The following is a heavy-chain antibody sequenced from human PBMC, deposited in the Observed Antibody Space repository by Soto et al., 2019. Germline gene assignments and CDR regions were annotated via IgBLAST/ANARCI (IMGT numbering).Heavy chain of an antibody. CDR1: GGTFSRNA. Sequence: QVHLVQSGPEVKKPGSSVTVSCKASGGTFSRNAISWVRQVPGQGLEWMGGIIPMFGTPKYAQKIQGRVTITAEESTSTAYMELSSLRCEDTAVYYCAREGRHSYGLGRGYPFDPRGQGTLVTVSS. J-gene: IGHJ5*02. CDR3: AREGRHSYGLGRGYPFDP. V-gene: IGHV1-69*01. D-gene: IGHD3-10*01. CDR2: IIPMFGTP.